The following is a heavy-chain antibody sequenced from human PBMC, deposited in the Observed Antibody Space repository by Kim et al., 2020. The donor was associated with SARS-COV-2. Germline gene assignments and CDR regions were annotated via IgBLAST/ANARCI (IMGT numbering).Heavy chain of an antibody. V-gene: IGHV1-18*01. Sequence: ASVKVSCKASGYTFTSYGISWVRQAPGQGLEWMGWISDYNGNTNYAQKLQGRVTMTTDTSTSTAYMELRSLRSDDTAVYYCARDRVIEYDSSGYSDYCGQGTLVTVSS. D-gene: IGHD3-22*01. CDR3: ARDRVIEYDSSGYSDY. CDR1: GYTFTSYG. CDR2: ISDYNGNT. J-gene: IGHJ4*02.